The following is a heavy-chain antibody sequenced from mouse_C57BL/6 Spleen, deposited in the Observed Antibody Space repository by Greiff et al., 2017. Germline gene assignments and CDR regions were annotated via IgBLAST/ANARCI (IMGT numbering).Heavy chain of an antibody. Sequence: VQLQQPGAELVKPGASVKLSCKASGYTFTSYWMHWVKQRPGQGLEWIGMIHPNSGSTNYNEKFKSKATLTVDKSSSTAYMQLSSLTSEDSAVYYCARSLYYYGSSYDFDYWGQGTTLTVSS. D-gene: IGHD1-1*01. CDR1: GYTFTSYW. CDR3: ARSLYYYGSSYDFDY. CDR2: IHPNSGST. J-gene: IGHJ2*01. V-gene: IGHV1-64*01.